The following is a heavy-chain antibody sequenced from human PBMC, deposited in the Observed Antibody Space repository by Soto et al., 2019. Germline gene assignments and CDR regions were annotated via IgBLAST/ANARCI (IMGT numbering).Heavy chain of an antibody. V-gene: IGHV4-39*01. J-gene: IGHJ4*02. CDR1: GDSITSNTYA. CDR3: VRHRYTAGIEDY. Sequence: QLQLQESGPGLVKPSETLSLSCTISGDSITSNTYAWGWMRQPPGKGLEWIASTYSSGDTYYNPSLRSRVTISVDTSKTQFSLKLTSVTAADTAVYYCVRHRYTAGIEDYWGRGTLATVSS. CDR2: TYSSGDT. D-gene: IGHD3-16*02.